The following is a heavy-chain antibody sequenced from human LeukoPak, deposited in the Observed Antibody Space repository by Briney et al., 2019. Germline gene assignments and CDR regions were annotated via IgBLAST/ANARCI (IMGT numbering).Heavy chain of an antibody. CDR1: GGSISSSSYY. Sequence: SETLSLTCTVSGGSISSSSYYWGWIRQPPGKGREWIGSIYYSGSTFYNPSLKSRVTISVDTSKNQFSLKLSSVTAADTAVYYCARDRGYSYGLGYWGQGTLVTVSS. V-gene: IGHV4-39*07. CDR2: IYYSGST. D-gene: IGHD5-18*01. CDR3: ARDRGYSYGLGY. J-gene: IGHJ4*02.